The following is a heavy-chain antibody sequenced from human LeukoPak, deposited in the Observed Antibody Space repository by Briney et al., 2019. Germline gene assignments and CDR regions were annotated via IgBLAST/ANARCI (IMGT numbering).Heavy chain of an antibody. D-gene: IGHD6-6*01. CDR2: INGNGGSR. CDR3: ARGSSFHNY. Sequence: GGSLRLSCAVSGFIFEDYGMTWVRQAPGKGLEWVSGINGNGGSRGYAASVKGRFTISRDNANNSLYLQMNSLRAEDTALYYCARGSSFHNYWGQGTLVTVSS. V-gene: IGHV3-20*04. J-gene: IGHJ4*02. CDR1: GFIFEDYG.